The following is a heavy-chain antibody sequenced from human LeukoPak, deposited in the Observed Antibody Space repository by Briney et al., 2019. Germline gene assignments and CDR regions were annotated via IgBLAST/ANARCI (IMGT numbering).Heavy chain of an antibody. V-gene: IGHV3-48*03. J-gene: IGHJ6*04. Sequence: GGSLRLSCAASGFTFSNYEMNWIRQAPGKGLEWVSYISTGGTTIYCADSVKGRFTISRDNAKNSLYLQMNSLRAEDTAVYYCAELGITMIGGVWGKGTTVTISS. CDR2: ISTGGTTI. CDR3: AELGITMIGGV. D-gene: IGHD3-10*02. CDR1: GFTFSNYE.